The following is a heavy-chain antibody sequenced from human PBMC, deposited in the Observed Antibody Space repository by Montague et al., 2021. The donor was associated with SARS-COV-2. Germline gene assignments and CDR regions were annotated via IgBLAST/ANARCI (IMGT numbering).Heavy chain of an antibody. V-gene: IGHV4-31*03. CDR1: GDSITSGGYF. D-gene: IGHD4-11*01. Sequence: TLFLTCTVSGDSITSGGYFWNWIRQHPGKGLEYIGAISYSGSTYYKPSLTSRVSISMDTSKNAFSLSLHSVTAADTAVYFCAASGRRGYSNPFHHCGRGSLVTVSP. CDR3: AASGRRGYSNPFHH. J-gene: IGHJ4*02. CDR2: ISYSGST.